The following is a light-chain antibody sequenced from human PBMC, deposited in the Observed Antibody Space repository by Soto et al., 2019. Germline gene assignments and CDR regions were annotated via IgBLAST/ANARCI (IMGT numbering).Light chain of an antibody. J-gene: IGKJ4*01. V-gene: IGKV3-11*01. CDR1: QNVRGY. Sequence: EIVFTQSPATRSLSPGERVTISCRASQNVRGYLAWYQQRPGQAPRLLIYDASKRATGVPARFSGSWSGTVFILTISRLEPEDSAFYYCQQRSNWLTFGGGTKVDIK. CDR2: DAS. CDR3: QQRSNWLT.